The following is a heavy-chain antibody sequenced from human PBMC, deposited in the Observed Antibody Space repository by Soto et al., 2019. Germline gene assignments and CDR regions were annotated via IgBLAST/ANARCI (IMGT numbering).Heavy chain of an antibody. CDR3: AREWGATFDY. V-gene: IGHV4-59*02. CDR2: IYYSGST. J-gene: IGHJ4*02. Sequence: SETLSLTCNVSGASVSNYHWSWIRQPPGKGMEWIGYIYYSGSTNYNPSLKSRVTISVDTAKNQFSLKLSSVTAADTAVYYCAREWGATFDYWGQGTLVTVSS. CDR1: GASVSNYH. D-gene: IGHD3-16*01.